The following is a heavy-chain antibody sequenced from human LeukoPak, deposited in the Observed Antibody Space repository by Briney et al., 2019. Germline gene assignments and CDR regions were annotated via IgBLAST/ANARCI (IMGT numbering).Heavy chain of an antibody. Sequence: ASVKVSCKASGYTFTSYGISWVRQAPGQGLEWMGWISAYNGNTNYAQKLQGRVTMTTDTSTSTAYMELRSLRSDDTAVYYCARDRSDSSGFYYYYYMDVWGKGTTVTVSS. V-gene: IGHV1-18*01. D-gene: IGHD3-22*01. J-gene: IGHJ6*03. CDR1: GYTFTSYG. CDR3: ARDRSDSSGFYYYYYMDV. CDR2: ISAYNGNT.